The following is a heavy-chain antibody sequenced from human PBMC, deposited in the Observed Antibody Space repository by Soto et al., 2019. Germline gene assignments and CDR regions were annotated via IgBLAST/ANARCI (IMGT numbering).Heavy chain of an antibody. V-gene: IGHV3-21*01. CDR1: GFTFSSYS. CDR2: ISSSSGYI. CDR3: ARDRVGGIYGDGSPFDY. D-gene: IGHD4-17*01. Sequence: GGSLRLSCAASGFTFSSYSMNWVRQAPGKGLEWVSCISSSSGYIYYADSVKGRFTISRDNAKNSLYLQMNSLRAEDTAVYYCARDRVGGIYGDGSPFDYWGQGTLVTVSS. J-gene: IGHJ4*02.